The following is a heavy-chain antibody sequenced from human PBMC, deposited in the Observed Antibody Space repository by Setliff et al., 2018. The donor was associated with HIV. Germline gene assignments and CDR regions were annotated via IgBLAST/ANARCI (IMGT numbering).Heavy chain of an antibody. J-gene: IGHJ6*03. CDR2: ISYGSTYI. V-gene: IGHV3-21*01. CDR1: GFTFSNSA. Sequence: PGGSLRLSCAASGFTFSNSAMHWVRQAPGKGLEWVSSISYGSTYIYQSDSVRGRFTISRDDAKKSLYLQMNSLGAEDTAVYYCARSGGIGNYHWDVWGKGTTVTVSS. D-gene: IGHD3-16*01. CDR3: ARSGGIGNYHWDV.